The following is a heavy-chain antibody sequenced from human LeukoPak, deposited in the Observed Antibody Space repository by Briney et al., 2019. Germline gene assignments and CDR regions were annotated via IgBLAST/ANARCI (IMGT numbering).Heavy chain of an antibody. D-gene: IGHD3-22*01. CDR1: GFTFSSYA. V-gene: IGHV3-30-3*01. Sequence: AGGSLRLSCAASGFTFSSYAMHWVRQAPGKGLEWVAVISYDGSNKYYADSVKGRFTISRDNAKNSLYLQMNSLRAEDTAVYYCARDYYDSSGYYYAGYWGQGTLVTVSS. CDR2: ISYDGSNK. CDR3: ARDYYDSSGYYYAGY. J-gene: IGHJ4*02.